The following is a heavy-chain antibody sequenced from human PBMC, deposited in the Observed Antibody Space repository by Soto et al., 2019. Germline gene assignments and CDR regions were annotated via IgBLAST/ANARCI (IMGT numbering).Heavy chain of an antibody. CDR2: IYYSGST. V-gene: IGHV4-59*01. Sequence: KTSETLSLTCTVSGGSISIYYWSWIRHPPGKGLEWIGYIYYSGSTNYNPSLKSRVTISVDMSKNQFSLKLSSVTAADTAVYYCARHLQYRGYYYYGMDVWGQGTTVTVSS. J-gene: IGHJ6*02. CDR3: ARHLQYRGYYYYGMDV. D-gene: IGHD4-4*01. CDR1: GGSISIYY.